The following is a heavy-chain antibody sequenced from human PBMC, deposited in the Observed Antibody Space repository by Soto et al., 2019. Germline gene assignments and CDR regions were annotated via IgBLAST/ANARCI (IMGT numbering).Heavy chain of an antibody. CDR1: GASISRGGYY. D-gene: IGHD3-9*01. CDR3: ARHGTYYVILTCYDSYCYDMDV. V-gene: IGHV4-31*03. Sequence: SETLSLTCTVSGASISRGGYYWSWVRQHPGKGLEWIGFIFYTGSTSCNPSLKSRVTMSVDTSKSQFSLKLSSVTAADTAVYYCARHGTYYVILTCYDSYCYDMDVCGQVNTVTVSS. CDR2: IFYTGST. J-gene: IGHJ6*02.